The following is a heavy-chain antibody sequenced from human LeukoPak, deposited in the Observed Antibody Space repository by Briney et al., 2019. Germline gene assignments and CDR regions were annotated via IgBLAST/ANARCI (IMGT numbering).Heavy chain of an antibody. CDR1: GGSFSGYY. J-gene: IGHJ4*02. CDR2: INHSGST. Sequence: SDTLSLTCAVYGGSFSGYYWSWLRQPPGKGLEWIGEINHSGSTNYNPSLKSRVTISVDTSKNQFSLKLSSVTAADTAVYYCARQFSSRITMVRGVLDYWGEGTLVTVSS. V-gene: IGHV4-34*01. CDR3: ARQFSSRITMVRGVLDY. D-gene: IGHD3-10*01.